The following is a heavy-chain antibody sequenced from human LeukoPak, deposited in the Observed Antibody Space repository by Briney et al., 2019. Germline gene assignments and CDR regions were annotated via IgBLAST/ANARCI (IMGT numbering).Heavy chain of an antibody. J-gene: IGHJ3*02. D-gene: IGHD3-16*02. CDR3: ARHYDYVWGSYRSGFLGAFDI. V-gene: IGHV4-4*07. CDR1: GGSISSYY. Sequence: SETLSLTCTVSGGSISSYYWSWIRQPAGKGLEWIGRIYTSGSTNYNPSLKSRVTMSVDTSKNQFSLKLSSVTAADTAVYYCARHYDYVWGSYRSGFLGAFDIWGQGTMVTVSS. CDR2: IYTSGST.